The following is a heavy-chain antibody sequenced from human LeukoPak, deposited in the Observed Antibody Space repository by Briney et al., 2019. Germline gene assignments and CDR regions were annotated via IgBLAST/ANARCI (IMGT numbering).Heavy chain of an antibody. Sequence: GGPLRLSCAASGFTFSSYSMNWVRQAPGKGLEWVSSISSSGTYVYYADSVTAPFTFSRDNAKTSLSLQTNSLSADDAAVYYCARASSKQLAGYLPDGFDIWGQGTMVTVSS. J-gene: IGHJ3*02. CDR2: ISSSGTYV. CDR1: GFTFSSYS. D-gene: IGHD3-9*01. V-gene: IGHV3-21*01. CDR3: ARASSKQLAGYLPDGFDI.